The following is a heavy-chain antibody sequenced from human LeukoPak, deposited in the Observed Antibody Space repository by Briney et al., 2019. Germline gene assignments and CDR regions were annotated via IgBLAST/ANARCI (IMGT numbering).Heavy chain of an antibody. CDR2: ISGSGGST. CDR3: AKGVLSRTSYDSSGSFDY. D-gene: IGHD3-22*01. Sequence: GGSLRLSCAASGFTFSSYAMSWVRQAPGKGLEWVSAISGSGGSTYYADSVKGRFTISRGNSKNTLYLQMNSLRAEDTAVYYCAKGVLSRTSYDSSGSFDYWGQGTLVTVSS. V-gene: IGHV3-23*01. J-gene: IGHJ4*02. CDR1: GFTFSSYA.